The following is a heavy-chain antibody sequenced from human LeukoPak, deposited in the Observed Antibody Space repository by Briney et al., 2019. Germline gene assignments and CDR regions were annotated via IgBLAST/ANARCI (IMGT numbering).Heavy chain of an antibody. D-gene: IGHD6-6*01. CDR2: IYYSGST. CDR3: ARQAPYSSSFPFDP. J-gene: IGHJ5*02. CDR1: VGSISSGDYY. Sequence: PSETLSLTCTVSVGSISSGDYYWSWIRQHPGKGLEWIGYIYYSGSTNYNPSLKSRVTISVDTSKNQFSLKLSSVTAADTAVYYCARQAPYSSSFPFDPWGQGTLVTVSS. V-gene: IGHV4-30-4*08.